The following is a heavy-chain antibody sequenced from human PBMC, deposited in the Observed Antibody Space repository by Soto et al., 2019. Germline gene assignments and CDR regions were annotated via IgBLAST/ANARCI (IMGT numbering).Heavy chain of an antibody. CDR3: ARANYYDSSGYYPPDY. CDR2: IYHSGST. V-gene: IGHV4-30-2*01. CDR1: GGSISSGGYS. Sequence: PSETLSLTCAVSGGSISSGGYSWSWIRQPPGKGLEWIGYIYHSGSTNYNPSLKSRVTISVDTSKNQFSLKLSSVTAADTAVYYCARANYYDSSGYYPPDYWGQGTLVTVSS. J-gene: IGHJ4*02. D-gene: IGHD3-22*01.